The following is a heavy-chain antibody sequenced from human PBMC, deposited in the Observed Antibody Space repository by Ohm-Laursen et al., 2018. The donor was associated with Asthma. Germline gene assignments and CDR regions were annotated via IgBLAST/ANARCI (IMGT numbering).Heavy chain of an antibody. CDR1: GGSISSYY. Sequence: SETLSLTCTVSGGSISSYYWSWIRQPPGKGLEWIGYIYYSGSTNYNPSLKSRVTISVDTSKNQFSLKLSSVTAADTAVYYCARALGSYPGDYYYYGMDVWGQGTTVTVSS. CDR2: IYYSGST. V-gene: IGHV4-59*01. J-gene: IGHJ6*02. CDR3: ARALGSYPGDYYYYGMDV. D-gene: IGHD1-26*01.